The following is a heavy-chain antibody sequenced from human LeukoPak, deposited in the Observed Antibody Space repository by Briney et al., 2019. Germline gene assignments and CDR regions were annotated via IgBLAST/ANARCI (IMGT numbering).Heavy chain of an antibody. CDR2: INHSGST. V-gene: IGHV4-34*01. D-gene: IGHD3-16*02. CDR3: ARGRKDHYVWGSYRPSKYYYYGMDV. CDR1: GGSFSGYY. J-gene: IGHJ6*02. Sequence: PSETLSLTCAVYGGSFSGYYWSWIRQPPGKGLEWIGEINHSGSTNYNPSLKSRVTISVDTSKNQFSLKLSSVTAADTAVYYCARGRKDHYVWGSYRPSKYYYYGMDVWGQGTTVTVSS.